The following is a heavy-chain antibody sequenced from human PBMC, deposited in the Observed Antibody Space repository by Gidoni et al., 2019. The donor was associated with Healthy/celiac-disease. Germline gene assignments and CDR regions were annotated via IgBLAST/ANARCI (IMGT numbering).Heavy chain of an antibody. D-gene: IGHD3-10*01. CDR1: GFTFSAYY. CDR3: ARDLTMVRGVIRPGAFDI. J-gene: IGHJ3*02. CDR2: ISSGSTI. Sequence: QVQLVESGGGLVKPGGSLSLSCAASGFTFSAYYMSWIRQAPGKGLEWVSYISSGSTIYYADSVKGRFTISRDNAKNSLYLQMNSLRAEDTAVYYCARDLTMVRGVIRPGAFDIWGQGTMVTVSS. V-gene: IGHV3-11*01.